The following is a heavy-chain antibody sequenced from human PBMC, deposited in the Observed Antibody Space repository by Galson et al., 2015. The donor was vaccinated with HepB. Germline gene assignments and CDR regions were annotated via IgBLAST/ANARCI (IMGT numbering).Heavy chain of an antibody. J-gene: IGHJ4*02. V-gene: IGHV1-46*01. CDR1: GYTFSTHF. Sequence: SVKVSCKAFGYTFSTHFMHWVRQSPGQGLEWMGIINPSGAGTSYAQRFQGRVTMTRDTSTSTVYMELSSLTSEDTAVFYCASQSSLRNIDYWGQGTLVTVSS. CDR3: ASQSSLRNIDY. CDR2: INPSGAGT. D-gene: IGHD1/OR15-1a*01.